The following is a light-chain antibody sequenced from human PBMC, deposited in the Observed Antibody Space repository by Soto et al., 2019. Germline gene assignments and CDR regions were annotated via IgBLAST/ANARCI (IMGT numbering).Light chain of an antibody. Sequence: DIVMTQSPLSLPVTPGEPASISCRSSQSLLHSNGYNCLDWFLQKPGQSPQILVFFGSNRASGVPDRFSGSGSGTNFTLRISRVEAEDVGVYYCMQALQTPWTFGQGTKVEI. CDR3: MQALQTPWT. V-gene: IGKV2-28*01. J-gene: IGKJ1*01. CDR1: QSLLHSNGYNC. CDR2: FGS.